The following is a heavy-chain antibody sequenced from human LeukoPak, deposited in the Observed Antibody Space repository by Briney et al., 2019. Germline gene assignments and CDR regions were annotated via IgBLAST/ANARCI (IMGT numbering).Heavy chain of an antibody. CDR1: PDSTTSNF. V-gene: IGHV4-59*12. CDR2: IHRSVST. CDR3: AREIVGGFNPGAY. D-gene: IGHD1-14*01. J-gene: IGHJ4*02. Sequence: SETLSLTCTVSPDSTTSNFWRWVRQPPGKGLEWIGEIHRSVSTNYNPSLQSRVTISIDRSKNQIALELSSVTAADTAVYYCAREIVGGFNPGAYWGQGTLVTVSS.